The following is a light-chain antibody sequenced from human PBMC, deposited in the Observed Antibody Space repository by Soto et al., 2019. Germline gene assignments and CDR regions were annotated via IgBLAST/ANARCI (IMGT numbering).Light chain of an antibody. CDR2: SNS. V-gene: IGLV1-44*01. CDR1: SSNVGRNT. J-gene: IGLJ3*02. CDR3: ASWDDSLSGSWV. Sequence: QAVVIQPPSVSGTPGQRVTISCSGSSSNVGRNTVDWYQQLPGTAPKLLIYSNSQRPSGVPDRFSGSKSGTSASLAISGLQSEDEAEYYCASWDDSLSGSWVFGGGTKLTVL.